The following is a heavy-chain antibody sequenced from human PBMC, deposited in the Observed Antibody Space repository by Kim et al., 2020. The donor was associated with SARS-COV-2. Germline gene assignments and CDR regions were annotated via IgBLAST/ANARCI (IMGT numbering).Heavy chain of an antibody. V-gene: IGHV1-46*01. J-gene: IGHJ4*02. CDR3: ARSCVKRGSGYYSLDY. Sequence: KVQGRVTMTRDTSSSTVYMELSSLRSEDKAVYYCARSCVKRGSGYYSLDYWGQGTLVTVSS. D-gene: IGHD3-22*01.